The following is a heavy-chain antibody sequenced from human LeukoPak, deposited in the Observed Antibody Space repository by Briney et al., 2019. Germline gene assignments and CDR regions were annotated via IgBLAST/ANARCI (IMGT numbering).Heavy chain of an antibody. D-gene: IGHD3-22*01. V-gene: IGHV1-18*01. CDR2: ISAYNGNT. CDR1: GYTFTSYG. CDR3: ARVPHYYDSSGYRFLAFDI. J-gene: IGHJ3*02. Sequence: GASVKVSCKASGYTFTSYGISWVRQAPGQGLEWMGWISAYNGNTNYAQKLQGRVTMTTDTSTSTAYMELRSLRSDDTAVYYCARVPHYYDSSGYRFLAFDIWGQGTMVTVSS.